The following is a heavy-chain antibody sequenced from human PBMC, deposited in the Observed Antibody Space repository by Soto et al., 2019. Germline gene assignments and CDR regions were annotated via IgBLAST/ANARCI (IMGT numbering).Heavy chain of an antibody. D-gene: IGHD5-18*01. CDR2: IYGNDDK. Sequence: QITLKESGPTPVKPTQTLTLTCTFSGFSLSTSVVVVGWIRQPPGKALEWLAFIYGNDDKRYSPSLKSRLTITKDTSKNQVVLTMTNMDPVDTATYYCAHRTTDRAVDYWGQGTLVTVSS. J-gene: IGHJ4*02. CDR1: GFSLSTSVVV. V-gene: IGHV2-5*01. CDR3: AHRTTDRAVDY.